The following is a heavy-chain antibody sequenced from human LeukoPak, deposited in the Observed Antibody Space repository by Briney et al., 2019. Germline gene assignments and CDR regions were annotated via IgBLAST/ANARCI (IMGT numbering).Heavy chain of an antibody. J-gene: IGHJ4*02. CDR1: GFTFSSYR. V-gene: IGHV3-48*02. CDR2: ISSSSSTI. CDR3: ARDLQVGYSSGWYH. Sequence: PGGSLRLSCAASGFTFSSYRMNWVRQAPGRGLGWVSYISSSSSTIYYADSVKGRFTISRDNAKNSLYLQMNSLRDEDTAVYYCARDLQVGYSSGWYHWGQGTLVTVSS. D-gene: IGHD6-19*01.